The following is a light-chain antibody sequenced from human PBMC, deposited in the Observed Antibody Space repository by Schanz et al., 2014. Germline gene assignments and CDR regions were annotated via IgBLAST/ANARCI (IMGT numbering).Light chain of an antibody. V-gene: IGLV2-23*01. Sequence: QSALTQPASVSGSPGQLITISCTGTSSDVGSYNLVSWYQHHPGKAPKLMIYEGSKRPSGVSNRFSGSGSGNTASLTISGLQAEDEADYYCCSYAGRPWVFGGGTKLTVL. CDR3: CSYAGRPWV. CDR1: SSDVGSYNL. CDR2: EGS. J-gene: IGLJ3*02.